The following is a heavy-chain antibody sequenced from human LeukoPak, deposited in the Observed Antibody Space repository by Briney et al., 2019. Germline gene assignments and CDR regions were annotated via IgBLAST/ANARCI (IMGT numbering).Heavy chain of an antibody. Sequence: GRSLRLSCAASGFTFDDYAMHWVRQAPGKGLEWVSGISWNSGSIGYADSVKGRFTISRDNAKNSLYLQMNSLRAEDTAVYYCARDQYSMVRGVIVDYWGQGTLVTVSS. D-gene: IGHD3-10*01. CDR3: ARDQYSMVRGVIVDY. V-gene: IGHV3-9*01. CDR2: ISWNSGSI. CDR1: GFTFDDYA. J-gene: IGHJ4*02.